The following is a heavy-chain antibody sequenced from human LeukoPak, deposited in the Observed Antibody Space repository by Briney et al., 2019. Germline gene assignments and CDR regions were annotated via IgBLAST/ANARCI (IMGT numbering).Heavy chain of an antibody. Sequence: GGSLRLSCAASRFTFSSYSMNWVRQAPGKGLEWVSSISSSSSYIYYADSVKGRFTISRDNAKNSLYLQMNSLRAEDTAVYYCARDRYLRIRGVIYYWGQGTLVTVSS. D-gene: IGHD3-10*01. V-gene: IGHV3-21*04. CDR3: ARDRYLRIRGVIYY. J-gene: IGHJ4*02. CDR1: RFTFSSYS. CDR2: ISSSSSYI.